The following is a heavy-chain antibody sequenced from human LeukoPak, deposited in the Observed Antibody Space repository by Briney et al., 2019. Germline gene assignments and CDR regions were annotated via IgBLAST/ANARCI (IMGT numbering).Heavy chain of an antibody. CDR2: ISYDGSNK. D-gene: IGHD6-19*01. V-gene: IGHV3-30-3*01. CDR3: ARVPLGDSRGWTTVTRYYYYYYGMDV. J-gene: IGHJ6*02. Sequence: GGSLRLSCAASGFTFSSYAMHWVRQAPGKGLEWVAVISYDGSNKYYADSVKGRFTISRDNSKNTLYLQMNSLRAEDTAVYYCARVPLGDSRGWTTVTRYYYYYYGMDVWGQGTTVTVSS. CDR1: GFTFSSYA.